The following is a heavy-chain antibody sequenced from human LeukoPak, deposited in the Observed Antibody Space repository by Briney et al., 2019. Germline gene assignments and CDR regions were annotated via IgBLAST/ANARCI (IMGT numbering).Heavy chain of an antibody. D-gene: IGHD4-17*01. Sequence: PSETLSLTCAVYGGSFSGYYWSWIRQPPGKGLEWIGEINHSGSTNYNPSLKSRVTISVDTSKNQFSLKLSSVTAADTAVYYCARSRGNGYGVYWGQGTLVTVSS. CDR1: GGSFSGYY. V-gene: IGHV4-34*01. J-gene: IGHJ4*02. CDR2: INHSGST. CDR3: ARSRGNGYGVY.